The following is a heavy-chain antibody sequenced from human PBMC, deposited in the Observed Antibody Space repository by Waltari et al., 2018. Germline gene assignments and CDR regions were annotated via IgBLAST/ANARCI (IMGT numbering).Heavy chain of an antibody. D-gene: IGHD3-3*01. Sequence: VQLVQSGAEVKEPGSSVKVSCKASGGTFSTYVIIWVRHAPGQGLEWMGGIIPIFGTANHAQKFQGRVTITADESTRTVYMDPNRLRSEDTAVYYCARTYYDFWTGSYWVHYFDDWGQGTLVTVSS. CDR2: IIPIFGTA. J-gene: IGHJ4*02. CDR1: GGTFSTYV. V-gene: IGHV1-69*12. CDR3: ARTYYDFWTGSYWVHYFDD.